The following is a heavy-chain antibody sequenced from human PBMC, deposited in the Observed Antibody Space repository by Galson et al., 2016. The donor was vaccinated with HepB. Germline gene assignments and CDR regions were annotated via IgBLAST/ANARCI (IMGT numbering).Heavy chain of an antibody. CDR3: ARHVAYLSWSSSSWGWFDP. CDR1: GDSMSSSSAYY. Sequence: SETLSLTCTVSGDSMSSSSAYYWGWIRQPPGKGLEWIGSIYYSGSTYYNPSLKSRVTISVDTSKNQFSLKLSSVTAADTAVYYCARHVAYLSWSSSSWGWFDPWGQGTLVTVSS. J-gene: IGHJ5*02. CDR2: IYYSGST. V-gene: IGHV4-39*01. D-gene: IGHD6-6*01.